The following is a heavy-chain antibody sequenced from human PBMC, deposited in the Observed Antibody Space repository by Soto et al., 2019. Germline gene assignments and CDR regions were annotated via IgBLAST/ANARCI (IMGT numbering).Heavy chain of an antibody. CDR2: IYYSGST. Sequence: KTSETLSLTCTVAGGSISSSSYYWGWSRQPPGKGLEWIGSIYYSGSTYYNPSLKSRVTISVDTSKNQFSLKLSSVTAADTAVYYCARRPKTKNWNDPFDPWGQGTLVTVSS. J-gene: IGHJ5*02. D-gene: IGHD1-1*01. V-gene: IGHV4-39*01. CDR3: ARRPKTKNWNDPFDP. CDR1: GGSISSSSYY.